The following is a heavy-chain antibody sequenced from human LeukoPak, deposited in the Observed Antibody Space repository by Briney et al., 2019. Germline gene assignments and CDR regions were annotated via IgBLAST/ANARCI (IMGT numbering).Heavy chain of an antibody. J-gene: IGHJ3*02. CDR1: GFTFSSYA. V-gene: IGHV3-30*04. D-gene: IGHD3-9*01. CDR3: ARDVEPYFGWLLIIGDAFDI. CDR2: ISYDGSNK. Sequence: GRSLRLSCAASGFTFSSYAMHWVRQAPGKGLEWVAVISYDGSNKYYADSVKGRFTISRDNSKNTLYLQMNSLRAEDTAVYYCARDVEPYFGWLLIIGDAFDIWGQGTMVTVSS.